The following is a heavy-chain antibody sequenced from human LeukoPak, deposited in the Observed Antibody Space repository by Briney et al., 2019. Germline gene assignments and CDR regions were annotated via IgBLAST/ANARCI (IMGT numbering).Heavy chain of an antibody. V-gene: IGHV3-48*04. Sequence: GGSLRLSCAASGFTFSSYSMNWVRQAPGKGLEWVSYISSSSSTIYCADSVKGRFTISRDNAKNSLYLQMNSLRAEDTAVYYCARDVAARPDWGGFDYWGQGTLVTVSS. CDR2: ISSSSSTI. CDR3: ARDVAARPDWGGFDY. CDR1: GFTFSSYS. J-gene: IGHJ4*02. D-gene: IGHD6-6*01.